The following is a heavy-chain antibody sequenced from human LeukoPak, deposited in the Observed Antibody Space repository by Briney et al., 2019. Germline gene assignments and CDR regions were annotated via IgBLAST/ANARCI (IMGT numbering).Heavy chain of an antibody. V-gene: IGHV3-30*02. J-gene: IGHJ6*03. D-gene: IGHD6-13*01. CDR2: LRYDGSNK. Sequence: GGSRRLSWEASGLTFVSYGRHWFRQAPGKGRGGVAFLRYDGSNKYYADSVKGRFTISRDNSKNTLYLQMNSLRAEDTAVYYCAKGGPIAAAGTDYYYMDVWGKGTTVTISS. CDR1: GLTFVSYG. CDR3: AKGGPIAAAGTDYYYMDV.